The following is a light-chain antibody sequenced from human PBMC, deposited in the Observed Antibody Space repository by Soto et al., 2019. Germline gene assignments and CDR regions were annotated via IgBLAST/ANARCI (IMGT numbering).Light chain of an antibody. V-gene: IGKV3-11*01. J-gene: IGKJ4*01. CDR2: DVS. CDR1: QSVTSF. CDR3: QQRSNWPLT. Sequence: EIVLTQSPVTLSLSPGERATLSCRASQSVTSFLAWYQQKPGQAPRPLIYDVSHRATGIPARFSGSGSGTDFTLTISSLEPEDFAVYYCQQRSNWPLTFGGGTKVEIK.